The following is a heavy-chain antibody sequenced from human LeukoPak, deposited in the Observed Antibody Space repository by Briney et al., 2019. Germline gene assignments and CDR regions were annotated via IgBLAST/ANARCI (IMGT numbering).Heavy chain of an antibody. V-gene: IGHV3-7*03. CDR1: GFTFSSYW. Sequence: GGSLRLSCAAPGFTFSSYWMSWVRQAPGKGLEWVANIKQDGSEKYYVDSVKGRFTISRDNSKNTLYLQMNSLRAEDTAVYYCAKDLGYCSSTSCPDDWFDPWGQGTLVTVSS. CDR3: AKDLGYCSSTSCPDDWFDP. CDR2: IKQDGSEK. J-gene: IGHJ5*02. D-gene: IGHD2-2*01.